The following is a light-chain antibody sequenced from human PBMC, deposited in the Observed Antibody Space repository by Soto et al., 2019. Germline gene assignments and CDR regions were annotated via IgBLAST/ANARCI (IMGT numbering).Light chain of an antibody. Sequence: IVMTQSPLSLPVTHGESASISCWSSQSLLHSNGYSYLDWYLHKPGQSPQLLISLAYYRVSGVPDRFSGSGSGTDFTLKISRVEADDVGLYYCMQALQTPPYTFGQGTQLEIK. CDR1: QSLLHSNGYSY. CDR3: MQALQTPPYT. V-gene: IGKV2-28*01. CDR2: LAY. J-gene: IGKJ2*01.